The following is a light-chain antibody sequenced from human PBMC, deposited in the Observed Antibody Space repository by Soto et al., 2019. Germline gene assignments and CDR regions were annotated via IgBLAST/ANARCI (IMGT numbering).Light chain of an antibody. CDR1: QGISSY. CDR2: AAS. Sequence: AIRMTQSPSSLSASTGDRVSIPCRASQGISSYLAWYQQKPGKAPKLLIYAASTLQSGVPLRFSGTGSGTSFTLTISSLQPEDFATYYCQQLLSYPITFGQGTRLEI. CDR3: QQLLSYPIT. J-gene: IGKJ5*01. V-gene: IGKV1-8*01.